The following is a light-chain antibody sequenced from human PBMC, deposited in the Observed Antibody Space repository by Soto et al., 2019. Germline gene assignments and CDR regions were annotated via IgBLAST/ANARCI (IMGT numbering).Light chain of an antibody. CDR2: GVS. Sequence: QYALTQPASVSGSPGQSITISCTGTSSDVGDYNYVSWYQQHPGKAPKLLIYGVSNRPSGISSHFSGSKSGNTASLTISGLLAEDEADYYCSSYTSTNTLIFGGGTKLTVL. V-gene: IGLV2-14*01. J-gene: IGLJ2*01. CDR3: SSYTSTNTLI. CDR1: SSDVGDYNY.